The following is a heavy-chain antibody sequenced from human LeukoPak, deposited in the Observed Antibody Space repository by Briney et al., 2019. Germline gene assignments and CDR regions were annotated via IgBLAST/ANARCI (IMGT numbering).Heavy chain of an antibody. Sequence: GGSLRLSCAASGFTFISYSMNWVRQAPGKGLEWVSYISTGSSTINYADSVKGRFTISRDNAKNSLYLQMNSLRAEDTAVYYCARKGDGSGRNFYFDYWGQGSLVTVSS. CDR2: ISTGSSTI. CDR3: ARKGDGSGRNFYFDY. V-gene: IGHV3-48*04. J-gene: IGHJ4*02. CDR1: GFTFISYS. D-gene: IGHD3-10*01.